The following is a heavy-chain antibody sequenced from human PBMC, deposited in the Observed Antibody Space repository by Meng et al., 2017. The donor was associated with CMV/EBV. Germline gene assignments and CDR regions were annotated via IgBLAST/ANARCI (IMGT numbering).Heavy chain of an antibody. CDR3: ARVATMVRGVIDY. D-gene: IGHD3-10*01. Sequence: GGSLRLSCAASGFTFSSYAMSWVRQAPGKGLEWVSGISASGGSTYYADSVKGRFTISRDNSKNTLYLQMNSLRAEDTAVYYCARVATMVRGVIDYWGQGTLVTVSS. CDR1: GFTFSSYA. V-gene: IGHV3-23*01. J-gene: IGHJ4*02. CDR2: ISASGGST.